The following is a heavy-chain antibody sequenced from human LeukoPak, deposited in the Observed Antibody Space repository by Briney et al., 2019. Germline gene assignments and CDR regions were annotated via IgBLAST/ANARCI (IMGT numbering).Heavy chain of an antibody. J-gene: IGHJ4*02. Sequence: SVKVSFKASGGTFSSYAISWVRQAPGQGLEWMGGIIPIFGTASYAQKFQGRVTITTDESTSTAYMDLSSLRSEDTAVYYCARGRWLQPWGYFDYWGQGTLVTVSS. CDR3: ARGRWLQPWGYFDY. CDR1: GGTFSSYA. V-gene: IGHV1-69*05. CDR2: IIPIFGTA. D-gene: IGHD5-24*01.